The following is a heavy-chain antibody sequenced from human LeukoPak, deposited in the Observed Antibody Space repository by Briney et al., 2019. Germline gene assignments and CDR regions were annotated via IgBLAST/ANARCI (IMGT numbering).Heavy chain of an antibody. CDR1: GYSFTSYW. D-gene: IGHD3-22*01. V-gene: IGHV5-51*01. J-gene: IGHJ3*02. CDR2: IYPGDSDT. Sequence: GASLKISCKGSGYSFTSYWIGWVRQLPGKGLEWMGIIYPGDSDTRYSPSFQGQVTISADKSISTAYLQWSSLKASDTAMYYCARQWGSGYYSDAFDIWGQGTMVTVSS. CDR3: ARQWGSGYYSDAFDI.